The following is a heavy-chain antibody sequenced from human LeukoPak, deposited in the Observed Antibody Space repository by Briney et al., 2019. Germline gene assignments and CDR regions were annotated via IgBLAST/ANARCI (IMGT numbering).Heavy chain of an antibody. Sequence: GGSLRLSFAASGFTFSSYSMNWVRQAPGKGLEWVSYISSSSSTIYYADSVKGRFTISRDNAKNSLYLQMNSLRAEDTAVYYCAAVVPAAYYYMDVWGKGTTVTVSS. D-gene: IGHD2-2*01. CDR2: ISSSSSTI. CDR3: AAVVPAAYYYMDV. V-gene: IGHV3-48*01. J-gene: IGHJ6*03. CDR1: GFTFSSYS.